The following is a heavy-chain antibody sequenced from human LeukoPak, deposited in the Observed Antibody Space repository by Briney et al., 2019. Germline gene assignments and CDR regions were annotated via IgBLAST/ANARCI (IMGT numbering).Heavy chain of an antibody. CDR3: ARTWQGQPSPFDY. CDR1: GGSFSGYY. V-gene: IGHV4-34*01. CDR2: INHSGCT. D-gene: IGHD6-13*01. J-gene: IGHJ4*02. Sequence: SSETLSLTCAVYGGSFSGYYWSWIRQPPGKGLEWIGEINHSGCTNYNPSLKSRVTISVDTSKNQFSLKLSSVTAADTAVYYCARTWQGQPSPFDYWGQGTLVTVSS.